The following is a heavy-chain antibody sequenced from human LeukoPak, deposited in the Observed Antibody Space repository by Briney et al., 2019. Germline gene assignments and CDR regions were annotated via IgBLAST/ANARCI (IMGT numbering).Heavy chain of an antibody. D-gene: IGHD3-22*01. CDR2: IIPIFGTA. V-gene: IGHV1-69*05. CDR3: ARGDDYYDSSGYYAFDI. J-gene: IGHJ3*02. Sequence: SVKVSCKASGDTFSSYAISWVRQAPGQGLEWMGRIIPIFGTANYAQKFQGRVTITKDESTSTAYMELSSLRSEDTAVYYCARGDDYYDSSGYYAFDIWGQGTMVTVSS. CDR1: GDTFSSYA.